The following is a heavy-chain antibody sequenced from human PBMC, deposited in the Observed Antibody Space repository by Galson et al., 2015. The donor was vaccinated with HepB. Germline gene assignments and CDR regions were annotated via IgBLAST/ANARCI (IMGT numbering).Heavy chain of an antibody. J-gene: IGHJ6*02. CDR2: IYSGGST. Sequence: SLRLSCAASGFTVSSNYMSWVRQAPGKGLEWISVIYSGGSTYYADSVKGRFTISRDNSKNTLYLQMNSLRAEDTAVYYCARGPGGNYYYYYGMDVWGQGTTVTVSS. V-gene: IGHV3-53*01. CDR1: GFTVSSNY. CDR3: ARGPGGNYYYYYGMDV. D-gene: IGHD3-16*01.